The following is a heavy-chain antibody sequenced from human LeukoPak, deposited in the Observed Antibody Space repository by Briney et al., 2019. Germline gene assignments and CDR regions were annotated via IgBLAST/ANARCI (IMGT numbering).Heavy chain of an antibody. CDR1: GFTFSSYG. V-gene: IGHV3-30*18. Sequence: GRSLRLSCAASGFTFSSYGMHWVRQAPGKGLEWVAVISYDGSNKYYADSVKGRFTISRDNSKNTLYLQMNSLRAEDTAVYYCAKSELAVPLSYWGQGTLVTVSP. J-gene: IGHJ4*02. CDR3: AKSELAVPLSY. CDR2: ISYDGSNK. D-gene: IGHD6-19*01.